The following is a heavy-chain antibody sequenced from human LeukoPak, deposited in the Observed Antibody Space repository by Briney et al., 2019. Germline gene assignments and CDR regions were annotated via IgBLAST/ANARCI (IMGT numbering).Heavy chain of an antibody. D-gene: IGHD4-17*01. V-gene: IGHV4-59*01. CDR1: GGSISSYY. Sequence: SDTLSLTCTVSGGSISSYYWSWIRQPPGKGLEWLGYIYYSGSTNYNPSLKSRVTISVDTSKNQFSLKLSSVTAADTAVYYCARDFSATTVDAFDIWGQGTMVTVSS. J-gene: IGHJ3*02. CDR2: IYYSGST. CDR3: ARDFSATTVDAFDI.